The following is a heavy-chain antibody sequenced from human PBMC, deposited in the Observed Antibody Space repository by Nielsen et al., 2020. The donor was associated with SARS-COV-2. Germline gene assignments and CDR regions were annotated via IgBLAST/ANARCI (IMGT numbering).Heavy chain of an antibody. CDR3: AREWDDYDSSAYDY. CDR1: GYTFTNYY. J-gene: IGHJ4*02. CDR2: ITPIGGTT. D-gene: IGHD3-22*01. Sequence: ASVKVSCKPFGYTFTNYYIHWVRRAPGQGLEWVGMITPIGGTTAYARRFQGRVTMTRDTSTSTVYMLLSSLRSDDTAVYYCAREWDDYDSSAYDYWGQGTLVTVSS. V-gene: IGHV1-46*01.